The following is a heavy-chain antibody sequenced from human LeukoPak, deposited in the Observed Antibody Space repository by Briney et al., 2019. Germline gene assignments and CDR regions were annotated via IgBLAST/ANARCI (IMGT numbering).Heavy chain of an antibody. D-gene: IGHD3-10*01. J-gene: IGHJ4*02. V-gene: IGHV1-2*02. CDR2: INPNSGGT. CDR1: GYTFTGYY. Sequence: GASVKVSCKASGYTFTGYYMHWVRQAPGQGLEWMGWINPNSGGTNYAQKFQGRVTMTRDTSISTAYMELSRLRSDDTAVYYCARPSGSGNYNSFFDYWGQGTLVTVSS. CDR3: ARPSGSGNYNSFFDY.